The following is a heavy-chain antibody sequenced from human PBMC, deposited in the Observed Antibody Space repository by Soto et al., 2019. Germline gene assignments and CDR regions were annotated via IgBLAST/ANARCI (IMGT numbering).Heavy chain of an antibody. CDR1: GFTFSSYG. J-gene: IGHJ4*02. CDR3: AKIEIWFGETKTTNFDY. Sequence: GGSLRLSCAASGFTFSSYGMHWVRQAPGKGLEWVAVISYDGSNKYYADSVKGRFTISRDNSKNTLYLQMNSLRAEDTAVYYCAKIEIWFGETKTTNFDYWGQGNLVTVSS. V-gene: IGHV3-30*18. CDR2: ISYDGSNK. D-gene: IGHD3-10*01.